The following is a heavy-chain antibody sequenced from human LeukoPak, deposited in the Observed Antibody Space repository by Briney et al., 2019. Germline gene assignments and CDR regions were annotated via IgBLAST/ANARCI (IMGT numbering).Heavy chain of an antibody. J-gene: IGHJ4*02. CDR1: GYTFTSYG. CDR3: ARDLMASEDNNFDY. CDR2: VNPSDGTT. D-gene: IGHD5-24*01. Sequence: ASVKVSCKASGYTFTSYGISWVRQAPGQGLEWMGLVNPSDGTTGYAQKIQDRVTMTRDTSTSTVYMELSSLRSEDTAVYYCARDLMASEDNNFDYWGQGTLVTVSP. V-gene: IGHV1-46*01.